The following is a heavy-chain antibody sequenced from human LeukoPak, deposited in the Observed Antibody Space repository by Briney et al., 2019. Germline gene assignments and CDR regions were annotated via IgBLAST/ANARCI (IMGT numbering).Heavy chain of an antibody. D-gene: IGHD3-16*01. V-gene: IGHV4-34*01. CDR2: INHSGTT. CDR3: ARGVFVINIHGGAVGTFFAS. CDR1: DGTFRGYY. Sequence: TSETLSLTCAVSDGTFRGYYWTWIRQPPGKGLEWIGEINHSGTTNYNPSLKSRVTMSVDTSKDQLSLKLTSVTAADTAVYYCARGVFVINIHGGAVGTFFASWGQGSLVTVSS. J-gene: IGHJ4*02.